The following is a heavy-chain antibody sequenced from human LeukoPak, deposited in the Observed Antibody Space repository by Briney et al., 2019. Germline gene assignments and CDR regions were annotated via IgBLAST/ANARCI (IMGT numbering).Heavy chain of an antibody. CDR1: GFTFSSYA. D-gene: IGHD3-22*01. V-gene: IGHV3-23*01. J-gene: IGHJ4*02. CDR3: AKSSRREYYYDSSGYYYLYFDY. CDR2: IGGSGGST. Sequence: GGSLRLSCAASGFTFSSYAMSWVRQAPGKGLEWVSAIGGSGGSTYYADSVKGRFTISRDNSKNTLYLQMNSLRAEDTAVYYCAKSSRREYYYDSSGYYYLYFDYWGQGTLVTVSS.